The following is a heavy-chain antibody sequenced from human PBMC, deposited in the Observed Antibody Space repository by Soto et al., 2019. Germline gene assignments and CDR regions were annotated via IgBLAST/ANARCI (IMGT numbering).Heavy chain of an antibody. J-gene: IGHJ4*02. CDR1: GLPDNTYW. CDR3: ARATGYYHTSGSDS. V-gene: IGHV3-7*03. Sequence: GGSLRLSCAASGLPDNTYWMNWVRQTPEKGLEWVANIKLEGGETNYVDSVEGRFTTSRDDAKNLVYLQMNSLRAEDTAVYYCARATGYYHTSGSDSWGQGTLVTVSS. CDR2: IKLEGGET. D-gene: IGHD3-22*01.